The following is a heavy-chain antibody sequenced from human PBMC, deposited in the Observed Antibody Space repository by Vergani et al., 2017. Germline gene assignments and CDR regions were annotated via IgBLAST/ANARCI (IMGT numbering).Heavy chain of an antibody. Sequence: QLQLQESCPGLVKPSETLSLTLTVPGGPISSSSYYVGGLRQPPGTGVGWIGSIYYWGSNYYNPSLKRRVTISVDTSKNQFSLKLSSVTAADTAVYYCLWAHQTLDYWGQGTLVTVSS. J-gene: IGHJ4*02. CDR3: LWAHQTLDY. D-gene: IGHD2-2*01. V-gene: IGHV4-39*01. CDR2: IYYWGSN. CDR1: GGPISSSSYY.